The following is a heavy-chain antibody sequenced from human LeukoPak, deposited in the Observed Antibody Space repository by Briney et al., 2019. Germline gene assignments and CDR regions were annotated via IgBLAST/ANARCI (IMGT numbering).Heavy chain of an antibody. CDR3: AKTSPPYSSSWYGY. Sequence: PGASLRLSCAASGFTFSSYAMSWVRRAPGKGLEWVSAISGSGGSTYYADSVKGRFTISRDNSKNTLYLQMNSLRAEDTAVYYCAKTSPPYSSSWYGYWGQGTLVTVSS. V-gene: IGHV3-23*01. D-gene: IGHD6-13*01. J-gene: IGHJ4*02. CDR1: GFTFSSYA. CDR2: ISGSGGST.